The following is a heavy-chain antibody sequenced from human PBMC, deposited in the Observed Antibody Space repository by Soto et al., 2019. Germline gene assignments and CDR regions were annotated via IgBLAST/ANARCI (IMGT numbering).Heavy chain of an antibody. V-gene: IGHV4-39*01. CDR3: ARQEIDGYGWFDP. D-gene: IGHD3-9*01. CDR1: GGSISSSRYY. Sequence: QLQLQESGPGLVKPSETLSLTCTVSGGSISSSRYYWGWIRPPPGKGLEWIGSIYYSGSTYYNPSLKSRVTISVDTSKNQFSLKLSSVTAADTAVYYCARQEIDGYGWFDPWGQGTLVTVSS. CDR2: IYYSGST. J-gene: IGHJ5*02.